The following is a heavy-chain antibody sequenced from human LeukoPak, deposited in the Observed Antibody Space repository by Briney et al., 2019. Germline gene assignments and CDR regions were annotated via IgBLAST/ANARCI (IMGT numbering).Heavy chain of an antibody. CDR3: ARSRQTYYYDSSGY. D-gene: IGHD3-22*01. CDR2: ISYDGSNK. Sequence: GGSLRLSCAASGFTFSSYAMHWVRQAPGKGLEWVAVISYDGSNKYYADSVKGRFTISRDNAKNSLYLQMNSLRAEDTAVYYCARSRQTYYYDSSGYWGQGTLVTVSS. J-gene: IGHJ4*02. V-gene: IGHV3-30*04. CDR1: GFTFSSYA.